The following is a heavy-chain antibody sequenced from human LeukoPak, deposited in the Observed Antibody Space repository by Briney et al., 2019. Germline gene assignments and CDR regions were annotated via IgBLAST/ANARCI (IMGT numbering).Heavy chain of an antibody. CDR1: GFTFSSYA. D-gene: IGHD5-18*01. Sequence: PGGSLRHSCSASGFTFSSYAMDWVRQAPGKGLEYVLAISSNGASTCYADSVKGRFTISRDNSQNTLYLQMSSLRAEDTAVYYSVKDSLGYSYGYYFDYWGQGTLVTVSS. J-gene: IGHJ4*02. CDR2: ISSNGAST. CDR3: VKDSLGYSYGYYFDY. V-gene: IGHV3-64D*09.